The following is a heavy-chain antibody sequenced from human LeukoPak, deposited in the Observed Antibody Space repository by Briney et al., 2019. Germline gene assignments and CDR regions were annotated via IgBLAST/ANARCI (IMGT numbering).Heavy chain of an antibody. J-gene: IGHJ4*02. CDR2: IYYSGST. V-gene: IGHV4-59*12. CDR3: AKDWGGDLYYFDY. CDR1: GGSISSYY. D-gene: IGHD3-16*01. Sequence: SETLSLTCTVSGGSISSYYWSWIRQPPGKGLEWIGYIYYSGSTNYNPSLKSRVTISVDTSKNQFSLKLSSVTAADTAVYCCAKDWGGDLYYFDYWGQGILVTVSS.